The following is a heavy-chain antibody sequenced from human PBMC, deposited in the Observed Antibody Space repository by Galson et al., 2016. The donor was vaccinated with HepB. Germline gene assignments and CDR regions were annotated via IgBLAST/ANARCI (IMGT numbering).Heavy chain of an antibody. V-gene: IGHV3-48*02. J-gene: IGHJ4*02. CDR1: GFTFSYHV. D-gene: IGHD3-9*01. CDR2: ISDSGI. Sequence: SLRLSCAASGFTFSYHVMNWVRQAPGKGLEWVSYISDSGIYYADSVRGRFTISRDNAENSLYLQMNSLGDEDTAVYFCARGGLRYWLDVWGQGTLVTVSS. CDR3: ARGGLRYWLDV.